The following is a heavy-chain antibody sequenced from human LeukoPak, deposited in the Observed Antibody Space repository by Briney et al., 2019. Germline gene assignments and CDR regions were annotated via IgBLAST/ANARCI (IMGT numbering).Heavy chain of an antibody. D-gene: IGHD2-15*01. V-gene: IGHV4-59*01. Sequence: SETLSLTCTVSGGSISSYYWSWIRQPPGKGLERIGYIYYSGSTNYNPSLRSRVTISVDTSKNQFSLKLSSVTAADTAVYYCAGRPDCSGGSCYSAAAVDYWGQGTLVTVSS. CDR3: AGRPDCSGGSCYSAAAVDY. CDR2: IYYSGST. J-gene: IGHJ4*02. CDR1: GGSISSYY.